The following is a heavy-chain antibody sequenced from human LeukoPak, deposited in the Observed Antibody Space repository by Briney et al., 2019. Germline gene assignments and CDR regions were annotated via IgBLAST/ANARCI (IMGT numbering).Heavy chain of an antibody. D-gene: IGHD3-22*01. Sequence: PGGSLRLSCAASGFTFSSYSMNWVRQAPGKGLEWVSAISGSGGSTYYADSVKGRFTISRDNSKNTLYLQMNSLRAEDTAVYYCAKAMIVVYDAFDIWGQGTMVTVSS. CDR1: GFTFSSYS. J-gene: IGHJ3*02. CDR2: ISGSGGST. V-gene: IGHV3-23*01. CDR3: AKAMIVVYDAFDI.